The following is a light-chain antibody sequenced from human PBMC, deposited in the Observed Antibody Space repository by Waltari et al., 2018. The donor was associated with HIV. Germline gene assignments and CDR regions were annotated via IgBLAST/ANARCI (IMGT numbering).Light chain of an antibody. Sequence: EIVLTQSPGTLSLSPVERATLSCRASQSVSSSYLAWYQQKPGQAPRLLIYGASSRATGMPDRFSGSGSGTDFTLTISRLEPEDFAVYYCQQYGSSPPWTFGQGTKVEIK. J-gene: IGKJ1*01. CDR1: QSVSSSY. CDR2: GAS. V-gene: IGKV3-20*01. CDR3: QQYGSSPPWT.